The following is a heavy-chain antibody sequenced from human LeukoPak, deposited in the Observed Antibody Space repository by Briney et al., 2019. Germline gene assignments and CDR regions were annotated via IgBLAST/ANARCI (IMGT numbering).Heavy chain of an antibody. CDR3: ASGDVEMATISIDY. V-gene: IGHV4-39*01. J-gene: IGHJ4*02. CDR2: IYYSGST. CDR1: GGSISSSSYY. D-gene: IGHD5-24*01. Sequence: TSETLSLTCTVSGGSISSSSYYWGWIRQPPGKGLEWIGSIYYSGSTYYNPSLKSRVTISVDTSKNQFSLKLSTVTAADTAVYYCASGDVEMATISIDYWGQGTLVTVSS.